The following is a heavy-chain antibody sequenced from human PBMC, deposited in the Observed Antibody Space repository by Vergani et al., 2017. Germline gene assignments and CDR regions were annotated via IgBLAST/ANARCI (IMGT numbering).Heavy chain of an antibody. Sequence: QVQLVQSGAEVKKPGSSVKVSCKASGGTFSSYAISWVRQAPGQGLEWMGGIIPIFGTANYAQKFQGRVTITADESTSTAYMELSSLRSEDTAVYYCARGAGVSSRDDKVYYYGMDVWGQGTTVTVSS. CDR3: ARGAGVSSRDDKVYYYGMDV. CDR1: GGTFSSYA. V-gene: IGHV1-69*12. J-gene: IGHJ6*02. D-gene: IGHD6-6*01. CDR2: IIPIFGTA.